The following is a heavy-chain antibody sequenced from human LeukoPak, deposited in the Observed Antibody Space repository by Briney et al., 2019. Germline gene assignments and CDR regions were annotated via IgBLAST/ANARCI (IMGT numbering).Heavy chain of an antibody. V-gene: IGHV3-23*01. CDR3: AKERLGGNYGDYAVDY. CDR2: VSGSGDGT. D-gene: IGHD4-17*01. Sequence: GGTLRLSCAASGFTFTSYAMSWVRQAPGKGLEWVSSVSGSGDGTYYAHSVKGRFTISRDNSKKTLDLHMDSLRAEDTAVYYCAKERLGGNYGDYAVDYWGQGTMVTVSS. CDR1: GFTFTSYA. J-gene: IGHJ4*02.